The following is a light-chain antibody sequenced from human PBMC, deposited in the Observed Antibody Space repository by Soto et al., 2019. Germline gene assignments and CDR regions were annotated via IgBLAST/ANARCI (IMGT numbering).Light chain of an antibody. CDR2: GAS. CDR3: QGYGGSALYT. J-gene: IGKJ2*01. CDR1: QSVSSSY. Sequence: EIVLTQSPGTMSLSPGERATLSCRASQSVSSSYLAWYQQKPGQAPRLLIYGASNRATGIPDRFSGSGSGTYFTLTISSLEPEDFAVFYCQGYGGSALYTFGQGTKLEIK. V-gene: IGKV3-20*01.